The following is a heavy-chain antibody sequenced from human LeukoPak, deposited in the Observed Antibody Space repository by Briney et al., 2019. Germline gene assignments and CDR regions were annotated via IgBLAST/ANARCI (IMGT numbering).Heavy chain of an antibody. CDR2: IYYSGST. CDR1: GGSMKSYY. D-gene: IGHD5-24*01. V-gene: IGHV4-59*01. Sequence: SETLSLTCTVSGGSMKSYYWNWIRQPPGKGLEWIGYIYYSGSTNYNPSLKSRVTISVDTSKNQFSLKLTSVTAADTAIYYCARVGGMLTINNEAFDIWGQGTVVTVSS. CDR3: ARVGGMLTINNEAFDI. J-gene: IGHJ3*02.